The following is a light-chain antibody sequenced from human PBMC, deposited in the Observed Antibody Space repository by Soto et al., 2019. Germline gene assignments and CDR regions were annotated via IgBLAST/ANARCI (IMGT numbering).Light chain of an antibody. Sequence: EIVLTQSPGTLSLSPGERATLSCRASQSVSSSYLAWYQQKPGQAPRLLIYGASSRATGIPDRFSGSGSGTEFTLSISRLEPEEFAVYYCQKYGSSPGTFGQETKVEIK. CDR1: QSVSSSY. CDR3: QKYGSSPGT. V-gene: IGKV3-20*01. CDR2: GAS. J-gene: IGKJ1*01.